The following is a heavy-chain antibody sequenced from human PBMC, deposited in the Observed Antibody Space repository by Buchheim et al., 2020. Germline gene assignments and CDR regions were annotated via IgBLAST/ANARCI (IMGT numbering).Heavy chain of an antibody. CDR3: AKGDATSGYCASDY. CDR2: ISASGDGT. CDR1: GFSFGSYA. V-gene: IGHV3-23*01. J-gene: IGHJ4*02. D-gene: IGHD3-22*01. Sequence: EVQLLESGGGLVQPGGSLRLSCAASGFSFGSYAMRWVRQAPGKGLAWVSDISASGDGTAYADSVKGRFTISRDNSNNMLYLQMNSLRAEDTAVYYCAKGDATSGYCASDYRGQGTL.